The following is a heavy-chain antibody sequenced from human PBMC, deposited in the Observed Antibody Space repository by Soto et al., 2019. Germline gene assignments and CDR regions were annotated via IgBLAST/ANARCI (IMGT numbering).Heavy chain of an antibody. CDR3: ATVWFGELSRFDP. CDR2: VIPISGTA. V-gene: IGHV1-69*05. D-gene: IGHD3-10*01. Sequence: SVKVSCKASGGTFSSYAISWVRQAPGQGLEWMGGVIPISGTANYAQKFQGRVTMTRDTSTSTAYMELSSLRSEDTAVYYCATVWFGELSRFDPWGQGTLVTVSS. CDR1: GGTFSSYA. J-gene: IGHJ5*02.